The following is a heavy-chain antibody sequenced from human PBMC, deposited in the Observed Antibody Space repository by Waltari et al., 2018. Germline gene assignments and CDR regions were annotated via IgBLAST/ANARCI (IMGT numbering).Heavy chain of an antibody. CDR2: ISTYKGNT. Sequence: QVQLVQSGAEVKKPGASVKVSCKASGYIFTSYGISWVRQAPGQGLEWIGGISTYKGNTNYAQNLQGRVTMTTDTSTNTVYMELRSLRADDTAVYYCARAHKASIAARLFDYWGQGTLVTVSS. V-gene: IGHV1-18*01. J-gene: IGHJ4*02. CDR1: GYIFTSYG. D-gene: IGHD6-6*01. CDR3: ARAHKASIAARLFDY.